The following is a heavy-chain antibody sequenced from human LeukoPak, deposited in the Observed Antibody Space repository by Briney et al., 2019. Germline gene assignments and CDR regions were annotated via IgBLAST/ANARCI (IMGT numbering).Heavy chain of an antibody. CDR2: KKKDGSEK. Sequence: GGPLGLSCEAPGFPFGSYWMSWVRQAQGKGLEWLPTKKKDGSEKYYVDSVKGRFTISRDNAKNSLYLQMNSLRAEDTAVYYCARDLYRIVVVPHYFDYWGQGTLVTVSS. V-gene: IGHV3-7*01. J-gene: IGHJ4*02. D-gene: IGHD3-22*01. CDR3: ARDLYRIVVVPHYFDY. CDR1: GFPFGSYW.